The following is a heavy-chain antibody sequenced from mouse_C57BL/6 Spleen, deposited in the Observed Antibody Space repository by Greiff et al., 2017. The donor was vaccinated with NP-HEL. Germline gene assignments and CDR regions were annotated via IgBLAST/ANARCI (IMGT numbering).Heavy chain of an antibody. CDR3: ARKGVVATDY. J-gene: IGHJ2*01. D-gene: IGHD1-1*01. Sequence: VQLQQSGAELVRPGSSVKLSCKASGYTFTSYWMHWVKQRPIQGLEWIGNIDPSDSETHYNQKFKDKATLTVDKSSSTAYMQLSSLTSEDSAVYYCARKGVVATDYWGQGTTLTVSS. CDR2: IDPSDSET. CDR1: GYTFTSYW. V-gene: IGHV1-52*01.